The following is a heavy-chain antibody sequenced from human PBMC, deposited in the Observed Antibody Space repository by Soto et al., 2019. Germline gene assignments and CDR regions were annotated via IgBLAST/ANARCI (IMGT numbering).Heavy chain of an antibody. D-gene: IGHD2-15*01. CDR3: AREEGYCNGGPCYRGAFDF. J-gene: IGHJ3*01. CDR1: RFTFSDYS. Sequence: EVQLVESGGGLVKPGGSPRLSCAASRFTFSDYSMLWVRQAPGKELEWLAFIGNSNNPTFYADSVRGRFTISRDNPKNSVYLQMNSLREEDTAVYFCAREEGYCNGGPCYRGAFDFWGQGTIVTVSS. CDR2: IGNSNNPT. V-gene: IGHV3-21*02.